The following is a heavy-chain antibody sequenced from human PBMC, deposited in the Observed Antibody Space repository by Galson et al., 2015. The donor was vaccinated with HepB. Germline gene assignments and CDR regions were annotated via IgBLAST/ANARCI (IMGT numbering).Heavy chain of an antibody. CDR2: ISAYNGNT. J-gene: IGHJ4*02. CDR1: GYTFTSYY. Sequence: SVKVSCKASGYTFTSYYMHWVRQAPGQGLEWMGWISAYNGNTNYAQKLQGRVTMTTDTSTSTAYMELRSLRSDDTAVYYCARDPSGYYYDLRKGVYFGYWGQGTLVTVSS. CDR3: ARDPSGYYYDLRKGVYFGY. V-gene: IGHV1-18*04. D-gene: IGHD3-22*01.